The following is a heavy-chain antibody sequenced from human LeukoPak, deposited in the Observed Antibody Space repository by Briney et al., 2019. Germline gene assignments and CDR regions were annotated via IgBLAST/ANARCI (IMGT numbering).Heavy chain of an antibody. Sequence: SETLSLTCTVSGGSICSGGYYWSWIRQHPGKGLEWIGYIYYSGSTYYNPSLKSRVTISVDTSKNQFSLKLSSVTAADTAVYYCATVPIVVVTASAFDIWGQGTMVTVSS. D-gene: IGHD2-21*02. CDR2: IYYSGST. CDR3: ATVPIVVVTASAFDI. V-gene: IGHV4-31*03. CDR1: GGSICSGGYY. J-gene: IGHJ3*02.